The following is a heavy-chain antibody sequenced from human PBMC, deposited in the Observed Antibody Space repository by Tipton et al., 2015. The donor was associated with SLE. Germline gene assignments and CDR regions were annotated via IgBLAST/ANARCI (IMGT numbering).Heavy chain of an antibody. J-gene: IGHJ6*03. CDR2: IYYIGST. Sequence: TLSLTCTVPGGSISSYYWSWIRQPPGKGLEWIGRIYYIGSTSYNPSLKSRVTISVDTSKNQFSLKLNSVTAADTALYYCAREPVYYYYYMDVWGKGTTVTVSS. CDR3: AREPVYYYYYMDV. CDR1: GGSISSYY. V-gene: IGHV4-59*12.